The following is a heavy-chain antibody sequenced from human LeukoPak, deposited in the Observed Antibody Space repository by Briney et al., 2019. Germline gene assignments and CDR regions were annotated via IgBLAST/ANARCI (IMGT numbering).Heavy chain of an antibody. D-gene: IGHD2-2*02. J-gene: IGHJ6*03. Sequence: GGSLRLSCAASGFTFSDYYMSWIRQAPGKGLEWVSYISSSGSTIYYADSVKGRFTISRDNAKNSLYLQMNSLRAEDTAVYYCASPDVHCSSTSCYTGCYYYMDVWGKGTTVTVSS. CDR3: ASPDVHCSSTSCYTGCYYYMDV. V-gene: IGHV3-11*04. CDR2: ISSSGSTI. CDR1: GFTFSDYY.